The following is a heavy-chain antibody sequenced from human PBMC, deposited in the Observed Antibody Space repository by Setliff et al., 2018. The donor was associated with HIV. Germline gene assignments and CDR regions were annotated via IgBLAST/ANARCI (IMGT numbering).Heavy chain of an antibody. D-gene: IGHD3-22*01. V-gene: IGHV4-39*07. CDR2: IFYRGST. Sequence: SETLSLTCTVSGGSITSSTYYWDWIRQPPGKGLEWIGRIFYRGSTYYNPSVKSRVTISIDTSKNQFSRRLSSVTAADTAVYYCARDHKYYYDSSGLDYWGQGTRVT. J-gene: IGHJ4*02. CDR1: GGSITSSTYY. CDR3: ARDHKYYYDSSGLDY.